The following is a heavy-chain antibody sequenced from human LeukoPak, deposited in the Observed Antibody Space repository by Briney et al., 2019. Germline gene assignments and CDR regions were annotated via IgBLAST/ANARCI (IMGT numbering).Heavy chain of an antibody. CDR3: ARDFPIGSPYQLLSGNYYYYGMDV. V-gene: IGHV4-59*12. CDR2: IYYSGST. Sequence: SETLSLTCTVSGGSISSYYWSWIRQPPGKGLEWIGYIYYSGSTNYNPSLKSRVTMSVDTSKNQFSLKLSSVTAADTAVYYCARDFPIGSPYQLLSGNYYYYGMDVWGQGTTVTVSS. D-gene: IGHD2-2*01. J-gene: IGHJ6*02. CDR1: GGSISSYY.